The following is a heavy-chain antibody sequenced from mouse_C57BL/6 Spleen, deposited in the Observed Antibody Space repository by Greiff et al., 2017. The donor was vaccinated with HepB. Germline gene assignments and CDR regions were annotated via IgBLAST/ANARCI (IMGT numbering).Heavy chain of an antibody. CDR3: ARHGFYDGYYEDAMDY. J-gene: IGHJ4*01. Sequence: VQLVESGPGLVAPSQSLSITCTVSGFSLTSYGVHWVRQPPGKGLEWLVVIWSDGSTTYNSALKSRLSISKDNSKSQVFLKMNSLQTDDTAMYYCARHGFYDGYYEDAMDYWGQGTSVTVSS. CDR1: GFSLTSYG. D-gene: IGHD2-3*01. V-gene: IGHV2-6-1*01. CDR2: IWSDGST.